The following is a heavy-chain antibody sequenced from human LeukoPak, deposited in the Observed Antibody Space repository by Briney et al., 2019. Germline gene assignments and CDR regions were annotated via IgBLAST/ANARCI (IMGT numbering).Heavy chain of an antibody. D-gene: IGHD6-19*01. CDR2: IYYSGST. Sequence: SETLSLTCTVSGGSISSSSYYWGWIRQPPGKGLEWIGSIYYSGSTNYNPSLKSRVIISVDTSKNQFSLNLNSVTAADTAVYYCARGGGWSPYYFDYWGQGTLVTVSS. J-gene: IGHJ4*02. CDR3: ARGGGWSPYYFDY. V-gene: IGHV4-39*07. CDR1: GGSISSSSYY.